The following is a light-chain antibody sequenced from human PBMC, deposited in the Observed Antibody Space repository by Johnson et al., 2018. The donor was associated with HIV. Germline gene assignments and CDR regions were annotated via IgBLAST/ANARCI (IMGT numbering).Light chain of an antibody. Sequence: QSVLTQPPSVSAAPGQKVTISCSGSSSNIGKNHVSWYQQFPGTAPKLLVYENNKRPSGIPDRFSGFKSGTSATLGITGLQTGDEADYYCGTWDSSLRGVFGTGTKVTVL. CDR2: ENN. CDR1: SSNIGKNH. J-gene: IGLJ1*01. CDR3: GTWDSSLRGV. V-gene: IGLV1-51*02.